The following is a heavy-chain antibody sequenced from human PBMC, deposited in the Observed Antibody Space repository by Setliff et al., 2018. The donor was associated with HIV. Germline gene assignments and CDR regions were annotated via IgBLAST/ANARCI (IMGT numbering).Heavy chain of an antibody. J-gene: IGHJ4*02. Sequence: GGSLRLSCTTDGFTFGDYALSWVRQAPGKGLEWVGFIRSIAYGGTTEYAASVKGRFTIARDDTKNTVSLQMTNLEPGDTAMYYCAKGGYGGAYYVAGYWGQGTKVTVSS. CDR3: AKGGYGGAYYVAGY. CDR1: GFTFGDYA. CDR2: IRSIAYGGTT. D-gene: IGHD5-18*01. V-gene: IGHV3-49*04.